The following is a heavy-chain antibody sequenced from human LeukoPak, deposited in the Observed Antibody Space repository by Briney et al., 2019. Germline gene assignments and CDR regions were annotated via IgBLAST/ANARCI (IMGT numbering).Heavy chain of an antibody. J-gene: IGHJ5*02. CDR1: GGSIRSYY. CDR3: GRERLAMVRGVIPKEAWGCTCP. D-gene: IGHD3-10*01. Sequence: PSETLSLTCTVSGGSIRSYYWSWIRQPPGKGLEWIAYIYYSGSTNYNPSLKSRATISVDTSKNQFSLELSSVTAADTAVYYCGRERLAMVRGVIPKEAWGCTCPWGPGAPVTVSS. V-gene: IGHV4-59*12. CDR2: IYYSGST.